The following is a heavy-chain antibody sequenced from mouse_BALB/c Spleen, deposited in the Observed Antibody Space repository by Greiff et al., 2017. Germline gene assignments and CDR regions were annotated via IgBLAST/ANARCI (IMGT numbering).Heavy chain of an antibody. CDR2: ISSGSSTI. CDR1: GFTFSSYA. CDR3: ARGGYDYDVGFAY. J-gene: IGHJ3*01. V-gene: IGHV5-17*02. Sequence: EVQGVESGGGLVKPGGSLKLSCAASGFTFSSYAMSWVRQTPEKRLEWVASISSGSSTIYYADTVKGRFTISRDNPKNTLFLQMTSLRSEDTAMYYCARGGYDYDVGFAYWGQGTLVTVSA. D-gene: IGHD2-4*01.